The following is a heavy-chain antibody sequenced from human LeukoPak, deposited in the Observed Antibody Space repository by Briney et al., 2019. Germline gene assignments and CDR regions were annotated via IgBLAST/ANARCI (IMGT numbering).Heavy chain of an antibody. CDR2: IYYSGST. Sequence: SQTLSLTCTVSGGSISSGGYYWSWIRQHPGKGLEWIGYIYYSGSTYYNPSLKSRVTISVDTSKNQFSLKLSSVTAADTAVYYCARRIWADWYFDLWGRGTLVTVSS. D-gene: IGHD6-19*01. CDR3: ARRIWADWYFDL. V-gene: IGHV4-31*03. CDR1: GGSISSGGYY. J-gene: IGHJ2*01.